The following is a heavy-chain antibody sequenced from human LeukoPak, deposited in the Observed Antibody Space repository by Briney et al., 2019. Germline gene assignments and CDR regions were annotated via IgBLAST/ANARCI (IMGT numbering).Heavy chain of an antibody. CDR2: ISGSGVKT. D-gene: IGHD5-12*01. Sequence: GGSLSDSCAASGFTFSNYAMTWVRQAPGKRLEWVSAISGSGVKTYYADSAKGRFTISRDNSKNTLYLQMNSLRVEDTAVYYCVKVRVDSGSDPYYFHYWGQGTLVTVSS. J-gene: IGHJ4*02. V-gene: IGHV3-23*01. CDR1: GFTFSNYA. CDR3: VKVRVDSGSDPYYFHY.